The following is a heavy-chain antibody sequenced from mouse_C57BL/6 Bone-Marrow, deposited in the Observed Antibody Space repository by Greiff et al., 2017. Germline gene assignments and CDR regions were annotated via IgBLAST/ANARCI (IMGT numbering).Heavy chain of an antibody. CDR1: GYTFTSSW. CDR2: VDPNRGGT. D-gene: IGHD2-12*01. J-gene: IGHJ3*01. V-gene: IGHV1-72*01. CDR3: ARGGYNSDEAY. Sequence: VQLQQPGAELVKPGASVRLSCKFSGYTFTSSWMHWGKQRPGRGLVWSGMVDPNRGGTKYNEKFKSKATLTVEKPSSTAYMQLSSLTDEDSAVSYCARGGYNSDEAYWGQGTLVTVSA.